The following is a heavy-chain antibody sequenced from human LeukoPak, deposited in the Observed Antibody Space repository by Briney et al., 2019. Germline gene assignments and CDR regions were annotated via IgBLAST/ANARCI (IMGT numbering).Heavy chain of an antibody. Sequence: PGGSRRLSCAASGFTFSSYGMHWVRQAPGKGLEWVAVIWYDGSNKYYADSVKGRFTISRDNSKNTLYLQMNSLRAEDTAVYYCARVSDDYDILTGYYGGPDYWGQGTLVTVSS. D-gene: IGHD3-9*01. J-gene: IGHJ4*02. CDR2: IWYDGSNK. CDR1: GFTFSSYG. V-gene: IGHV3-33*01. CDR3: ARVSDDYDILTGYYGGPDY.